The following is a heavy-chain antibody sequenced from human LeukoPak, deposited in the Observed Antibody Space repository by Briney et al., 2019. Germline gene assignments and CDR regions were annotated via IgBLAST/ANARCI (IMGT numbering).Heavy chain of an antibody. CDR1: GYTFTSYA. V-gene: IGHV7-4-1*02. CDR3: ASSGSWYVDY. D-gene: IGHD2-15*01. J-gene: IGHJ4*02. CDR2: INTNTGNP. Sequence: ASVKVSCKASGYTFTSYAMNWVRQAPGQGLEWMGWINTNTGNPTYAQGFTGRFVFSLDTSVSTTYLQINSLKAEDTAVYYCASSGSWYVDYRGQGTLVTVSS.